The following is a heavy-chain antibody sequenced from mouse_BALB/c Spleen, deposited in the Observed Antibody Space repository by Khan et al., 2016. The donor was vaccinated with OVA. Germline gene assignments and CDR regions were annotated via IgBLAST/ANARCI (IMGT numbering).Heavy chain of an antibody. Sequence: EVQLQESGPGLVKPSQSLSLTCTVTGYSITSDYAWNWIRQFPGNKLEWMGYISSTGSTSYNQSLKSRISITRATSKNQFFLHLKSVTTEYTATYSCARSLYYSDSYAMDYWGQGTSVTVSS. D-gene: IGHD2-13*01. CDR3: ARSLYYSDSYAMDY. J-gene: IGHJ4*01. V-gene: IGHV3-2*02. CDR1: GYSITSDYA. CDR2: ISSTGST.